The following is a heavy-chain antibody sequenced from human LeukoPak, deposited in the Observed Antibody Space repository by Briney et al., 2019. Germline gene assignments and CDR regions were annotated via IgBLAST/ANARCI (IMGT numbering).Heavy chain of an antibody. J-gene: IGHJ4*02. CDR2: IYSSGRT. Sequence: SETLSLTCTVSGGSISSGSNYWSWIRQPAGRGLEWIGRIYSSGRTDYSPSLKSRVTISIDASENQFSLKLSSVTAADTAVYYCARQFSSSSWDDYWGQGTLVTVSS. CDR3: ARQFSSSSWDDY. CDR1: GGSISSGSNY. D-gene: IGHD6-6*01. V-gene: IGHV4-61*02.